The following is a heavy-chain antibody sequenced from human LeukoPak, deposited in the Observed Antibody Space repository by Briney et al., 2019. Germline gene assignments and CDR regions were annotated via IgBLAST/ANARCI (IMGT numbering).Heavy chain of an antibody. CDR2: FYHNGGT. J-gene: IGHJ4*02. CDR1: GTAISSDF. D-gene: IGHD2-8*01. CDR3: AGGRMARYYDH. V-gene: IGHV4-59*08. Sequence: SETLSLTCTVSGTAISSDFWNWIRQSPMKGLEWIGYFYHNGGTKYNPSLRSRVTISVDSSKKQVSLQVTSVTAADTATYYCAGGRMARYYDHWGQGALVAVSS.